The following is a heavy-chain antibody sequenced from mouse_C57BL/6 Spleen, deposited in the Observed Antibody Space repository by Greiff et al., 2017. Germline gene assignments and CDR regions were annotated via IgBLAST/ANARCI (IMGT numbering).Heavy chain of an antibody. V-gene: IGHV14-2*01. J-gene: IGHJ1*03. Sequence: EVQVVESGAELVKPGASVKLSCTASGFNIKDYYMHWVKQRTEQGLEWLGRIDTEDGETKYAPNFQGKATITADTSYNTAYLQLSSLTSEDTAVYYCAQLTGTNFDVWGTGTTGTVSS. CDR2: IDTEDGET. CDR1: GFNIKDYY. CDR3: AQLTGTNFDV. D-gene: IGHD4-1*01.